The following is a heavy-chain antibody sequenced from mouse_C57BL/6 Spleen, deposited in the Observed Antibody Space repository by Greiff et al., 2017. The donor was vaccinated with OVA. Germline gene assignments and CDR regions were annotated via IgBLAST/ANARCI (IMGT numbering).Heavy chain of an antibody. J-gene: IGHJ4*01. CDR3: ARVRGNYDAMDY. V-gene: IGHV1-15*01. CDR2: IDPETGGT. D-gene: IGHD2-1*01. CDR1: GYTFTDYD. Sequence: VQLQQSGAELVRPGASVTLSCKASGYTFTDYDMHWVKKTPVHGLEWIGAIDPETGGTAYNQKFKGKAILTADKSSSTAYMELRSLTSEDSAVYYCARVRGNYDAMDYWGQGTSVTVSS.